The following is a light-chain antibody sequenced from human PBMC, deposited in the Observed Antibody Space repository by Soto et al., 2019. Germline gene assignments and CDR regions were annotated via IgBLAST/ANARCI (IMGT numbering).Light chain of an antibody. V-gene: IGKV4-1*01. Sequence: DIVMTQSPDSLAVSLGERATINCKSSQSVLYSSNNKNYLAWYQQKPGQPPKLPIYWASTRESGVPDRFSGSGSGTDFTLTISSLQAEDVAVYYCQQYYSTPRYTFGQGTKLEIK. CDR2: WAS. CDR3: QQYYSTPRYT. CDR1: QSVLYSSNNKNY. J-gene: IGKJ2*01.